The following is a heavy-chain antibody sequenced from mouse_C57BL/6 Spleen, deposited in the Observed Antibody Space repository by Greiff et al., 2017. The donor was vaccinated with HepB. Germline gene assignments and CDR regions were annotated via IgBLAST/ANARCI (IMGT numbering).Heavy chain of an antibody. CDR1: GYTFTSYW. J-gene: IGHJ2*01. CDR3: GGDFDY. CDR2: IDPSDSYT. Sequence: VQLQQPGAELVKPGASVKLSCKASGYTFTSYWMQWVKQRPGQGLEWIGEIDPSDSYTNYNQKFKGKATLTVDTSSSTAYMQLSSLTSEDSAVYYCGGDFDYWGQGTTLTVSS. V-gene: IGHV1-50*01.